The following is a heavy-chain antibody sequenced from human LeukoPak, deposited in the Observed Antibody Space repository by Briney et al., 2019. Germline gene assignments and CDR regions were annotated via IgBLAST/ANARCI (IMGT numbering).Heavy chain of an antibody. V-gene: IGHV3-48*01. CDR2: ISVTSSTI. J-gene: IGHJ4*02. Sequence: GGSLRLSCAASGFTFSTYTMNWVRQAPGKGLEWLSYISVTSSTIYYADSVKGRFTISRDNAKNSLYLQMSSLRAEDTAVYYCARDHFLSGYDKAFDYWGQGTLVTVSS. CDR3: ARDHFLSGYDKAFDY. D-gene: IGHD5-12*01. CDR1: GFTFSTYT.